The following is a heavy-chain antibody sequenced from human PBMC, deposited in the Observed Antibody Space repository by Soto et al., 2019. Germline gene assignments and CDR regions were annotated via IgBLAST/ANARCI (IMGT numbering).Heavy chain of an antibody. D-gene: IGHD2-15*01. CDR2: LHDSVST. V-gene: IGHV4-31*03. J-gene: IGHJ4*02. Sequence: QVQLQESGPGLVKPSQTLSLICTVSGGSINNGDYYWTWIRQHPGKGLEWSGFLHDSVSTYYNSSLKSRATISGDTSKNHFSLQLTSVTAADTAMYYCARHGGSGPTRYYFSYWGQGILVTVSS. CDR1: GGSINNGDYY. CDR3: ARHGGSGPTRYYFSY.